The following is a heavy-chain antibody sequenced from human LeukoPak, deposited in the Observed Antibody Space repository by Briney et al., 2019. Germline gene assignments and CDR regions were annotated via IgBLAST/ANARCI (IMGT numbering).Heavy chain of an antibody. D-gene: IGHD1-14*01. CDR2: IYHSGST. V-gene: IGHV4-4*02. CDR3: ARVRRTFYYYMDV. J-gene: IGHJ6*03. CDR1: GGSISSSNW. Sequence: SETLSLTCAVSGGSISSSNWWSWVRQPPGKWLEWIGEIYHSGSTNYNPSLKSRVTISVDKSKNQFSLKLSSVTAADTAVYYCARVRRTFYYYMDVWGKGTTVTVSS.